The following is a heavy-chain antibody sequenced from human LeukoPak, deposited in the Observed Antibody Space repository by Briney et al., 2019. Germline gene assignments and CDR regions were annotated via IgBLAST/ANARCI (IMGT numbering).Heavy chain of an antibody. J-gene: IGHJ4*02. CDR2: IFPSGGEI. CDR3: ARDLMGHSVYDRGDY. V-gene: IGHV3-23*01. D-gene: IGHD5/OR15-5a*01. Sequence: GGSLRLSCAASGFTFSTFAMIWVRQPPGKGLEWVSSIFPSGGEIHYADSVRGRFTISRDNSKSTLSLQMNSLRAEDTAIYYCARDLMGHSVYDRGDYWGRGTLVTVSS. CDR1: GFTFSTFA.